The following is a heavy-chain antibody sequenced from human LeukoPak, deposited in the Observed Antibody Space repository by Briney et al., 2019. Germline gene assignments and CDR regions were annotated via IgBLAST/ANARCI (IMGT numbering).Heavy chain of an antibody. CDR1: GYTLTELS. CDR2: FDPEDGET. D-gene: IGHD5-18*01. V-gene: IGHV1-24*01. Sequence: GASVKVSCKVSGYTLTELSMHWVRQAPGKGLEWMGGFDPEDGETIYAQKFQGRVTMTEDTSTDTAYMELSSLRSEDTAVYYCATDVVGERYSYGYEGYYFDYWGQGTLVTVSS. J-gene: IGHJ4*02. CDR3: ATDVVGERYSYGYEGYYFDY.